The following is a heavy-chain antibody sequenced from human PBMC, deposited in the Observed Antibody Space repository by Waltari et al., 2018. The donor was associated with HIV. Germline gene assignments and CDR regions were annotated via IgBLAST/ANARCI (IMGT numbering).Heavy chain of an antibody. CDR2: IGAAGDT. CDR1: GFTFSSYD. Sequence: EVQLVESGGGLVQPGGSLRLSCTASGFTFSSYDMHWVRQATGKGLEWVSAIGAAGDTYYPGSVKGRFTISRENAKNSLHLQMNSLRVGDTAVYYCARDRGQRELDYWGQGTLVTVSP. V-gene: IGHV3-13*01. D-gene: IGHD1-26*01. CDR3: ARDRGQRELDY. J-gene: IGHJ4*02.